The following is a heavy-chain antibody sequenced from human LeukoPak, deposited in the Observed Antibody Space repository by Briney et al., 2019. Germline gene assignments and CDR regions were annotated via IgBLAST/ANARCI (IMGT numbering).Heavy chain of an antibody. CDR2: IKQDGSAK. V-gene: IGHV3-7*01. Sequence: GGSLRLSCAASGFAFGDFWMSWVRQTPGKGLESVATIKQDGSAKEYVDSVKGRFTISRGNAKESLYLQMNNLRADDTGVYYCAREKREGLWFGELFRFQYCGLDVWGQGTTVIVSS. D-gene: IGHD3-10*01. J-gene: IGHJ6*02. CDR3: AREKREGLWFGELFRFQYCGLDV. CDR1: GFAFGDFW.